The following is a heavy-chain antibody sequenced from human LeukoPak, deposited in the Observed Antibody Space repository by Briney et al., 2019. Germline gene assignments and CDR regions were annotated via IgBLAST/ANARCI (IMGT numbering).Heavy chain of an antibody. J-gene: IGHJ4*02. CDR3: ARGSWQQLVLWGVGYFFDY. Sequence: GGSLSPSCAASGFTFSSYWMHWVRQAPGKGLVWVSRINSDGSSTSYADSVKGRFTISRDNAQNTLYLQMNSLRAEDTAVYYCARGSWQQLVLWGVGYFFDYLGEGTVVTVSS. CDR1: GFTFSSYW. V-gene: IGHV3-74*01. CDR2: INSDGSST. D-gene: IGHD6-13*01.